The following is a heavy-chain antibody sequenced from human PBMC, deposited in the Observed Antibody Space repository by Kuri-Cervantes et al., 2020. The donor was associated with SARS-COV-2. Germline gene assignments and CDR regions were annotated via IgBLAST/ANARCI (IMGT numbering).Heavy chain of an antibody. J-gene: IGHJ6*02. CDR2: ISHDGNNK. CDR3: ARVPPETQFLYYYYYGMNV. V-gene: IGHV3-30*03. CDR1: GFTFSSHG. Sequence: GGSLRLSCVASGFTFSSHGMHWVRQAPGKGLEWVAVISHDGNNKHYADSVKGRFTISRDDAKNTLYLQMNSLRAEDTAVYYCARVPPETQFLYYYYYGMNVWGQGTTVPVSS.